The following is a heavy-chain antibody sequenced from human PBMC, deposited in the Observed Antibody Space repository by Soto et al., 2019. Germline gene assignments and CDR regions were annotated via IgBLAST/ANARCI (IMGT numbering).Heavy chain of an antibody. CDR1: GFTFSNAW. CDR2: IKSKTDGGTT. CDR3: TTYYYDSSGYYIDFDY. D-gene: IGHD3-22*01. J-gene: IGHJ4*02. Sequence: GGSLILSCAASGFTFSNAWMNWVRQAPGRWLEWVGRIKSKTDGGTTDYAAPVKGRFTISRDDSKNTLYLQMNSLKTEDTAVYYCTTYYYDSSGYYIDFDYWGQGTLVTVSS. V-gene: IGHV3-15*07.